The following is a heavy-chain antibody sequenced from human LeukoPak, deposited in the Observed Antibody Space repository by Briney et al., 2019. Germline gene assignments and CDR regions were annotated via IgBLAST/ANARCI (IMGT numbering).Heavy chain of an antibody. CDR1: GFTFSSYA. Sequence: GGSLRLSCAASGFTFSSYAMSWVRQAPGKGLVWVSAINIDGSIKTYADSVKGRFTISRDNAKNTLYLQMNSLRAEDTAVYYCVRGDWGSGHWGQGTLVTVSS. CDR3: VRGDWGSGH. CDR2: INIDGSIK. V-gene: IGHV3-74*01. D-gene: IGHD7-27*01. J-gene: IGHJ4*02.